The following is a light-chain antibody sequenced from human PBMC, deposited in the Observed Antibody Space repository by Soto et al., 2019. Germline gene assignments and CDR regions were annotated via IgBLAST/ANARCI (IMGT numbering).Light chain of an antibody. V-gene: IGLV2-14*01. CDR1: SSDVGGYKY. J-gene: IGLJ2*01. Sequence: QSALTQHASVSGSPGQSITISCTGTSSDVGGYKYVSWYQQHPGKAPKLMIYDVSNRPSGVSNRFSGSKSGNTASLTISGLQAEDEADYYCSSYTSSSTLVFGGGTKVTVL. CDR2: DVS. CDR3: SSYTSSSTLV.